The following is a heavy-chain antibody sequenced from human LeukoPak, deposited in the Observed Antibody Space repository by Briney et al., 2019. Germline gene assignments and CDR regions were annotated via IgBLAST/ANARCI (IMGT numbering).Heavy chain of an antibody. CDR1: GYTFTSYY. CDR3: ARDRAVDTAMVYFDY. J-gene: IGHJ4*02. CDR2: INPSGGST. V-gene: IGHV1-46*01. Sequence: ASVTVSCTASGYTFTSYYMHWVRQAPGQGLEWMGIINPSGGSTSYAQKFQGRVTMTRDTSTSTVYMELSSLRSEDTAVYYCARDRAVDTAMVYFDYWGQGTLVTVSS. D-gene: IGHD5-18*01.